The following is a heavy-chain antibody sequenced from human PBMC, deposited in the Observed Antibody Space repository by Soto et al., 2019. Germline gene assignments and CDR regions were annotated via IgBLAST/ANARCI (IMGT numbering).Heavy chain of an antibody. J-gene: IGHJ4*02. Sequence: PSETLSLTCTVSGGSISSYYWSWIRQPAGKGLEWIGRIYTSGSTNYNPSLKSRVTMSVDTSKNQFSLKLSSVTAADTAVYYCAGQVLDIVATGVNYFDYWGQGTLVTVSA. CDR3: AGQVLDIVATGVNYFDY. CDR2: IYTSGST. V-gene: IGHV4-4*07. CDR1: GGSISSYY. D-gene: IGHD5-12*01.